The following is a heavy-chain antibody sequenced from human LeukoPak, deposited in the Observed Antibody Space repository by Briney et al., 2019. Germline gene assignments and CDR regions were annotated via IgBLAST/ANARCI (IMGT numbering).Heavy chain of an antibody. D-gene: IGHD2-2*01. CDR3: AMLSYCSDASWYVDVFGI. V-gene: IGHV3-30*02. CDR2: ILYDGTNK. J-gene: IGHJ3*02. Sequence: YPGGSLRLSCAASGFIFSNFGMHWVRQAPGKGLDWVAFILYDGTNKYYADSVKGRFTVSRDNSKSTLYLQMNSLRAEDTALYYCAMLSYCSDASWYVDVFGIWGQGTMVAVSS. CDR1: GFIFSNFG.